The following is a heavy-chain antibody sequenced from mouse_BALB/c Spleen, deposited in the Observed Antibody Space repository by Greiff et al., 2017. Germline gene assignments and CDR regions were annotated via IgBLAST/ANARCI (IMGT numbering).Heavy chain of an antibody. CDR2: INPSNGGT. CDR1: GYTFTSYY. D-gene: IGHD1-1*01. Sequence: QVHVKQSGAELVKPGASVKLSCKASGYTFTSYYMYWVKQRPGQGLEWIGEINPSNGGTNFNEKFKSKATLTVDKSSSTAYMQLSSLTSEDSAVYYCTLYYYGSSSWFAYWGQGTLVTVSA. V-gene: IGHV1S81*02. J-gene: IGHJ3*01. CDR3: TLYYYGSSSWFAY.